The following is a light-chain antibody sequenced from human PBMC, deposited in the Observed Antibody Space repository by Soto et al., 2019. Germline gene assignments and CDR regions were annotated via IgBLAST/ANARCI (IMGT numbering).Light chain of an antibody. Sequence: DIQMTQSPSSLSTPVGDRVTITCRASQGLSNYLAWYQQKPGKVPKLLIYAASTLQSGVPSRFSGSGSGTDFTLTISSLQPEDVATYYCQYYSSAPLTFGGGTEVEIK. J-gene: IGKJ4*01. CDR1: QGLSNY. CDR3: QYYSSAPLT. V-gene: IGKV1-27*01. CDR2: AAS.